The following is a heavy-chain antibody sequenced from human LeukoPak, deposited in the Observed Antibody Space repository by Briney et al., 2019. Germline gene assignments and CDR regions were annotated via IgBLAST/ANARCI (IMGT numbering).Heavy chain of an antibody. D-gene: IGHD2-15*01. CDR1: GGSISSYY. CDR3: ARGRRSDVLSYFSGWFDY. CDR2: INHSGST. V-gene: IGHV4-34*01. J-gene: IGHJ5*01. Sequence: SETLSLTCTVSGGSISSYYWSWIRQPAGKGLEWIGEINHSGSTNYNPSLKSRVTISVDTSKNQFSLKLSSVTAADTAVYYCARGRRSDVLSYFSGWFDYWGQGTLVTVSS.